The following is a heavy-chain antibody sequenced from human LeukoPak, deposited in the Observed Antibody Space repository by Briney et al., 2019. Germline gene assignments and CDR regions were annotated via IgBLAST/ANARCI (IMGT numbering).Heavy chain of an antibody. D-gene: IGHD2-2*01. V-gene: IGHV3-30-3*01. CDR3: ARAARYCSSTSCYFVY. CDR1: GFTFSSYA. Sequence: GRSLRLSCAASGFTFSSYAMHWVRQAPGKGLEWVAVISYDGSNKYYADSVKGRFTISRDNSKNTLYLQMNSLRAEDTAVYYCARAARYCSSTSCYFVYWGQGTLVTVSS. CDR2: ISYDGSNK. J-gene: IGHJ4*02.